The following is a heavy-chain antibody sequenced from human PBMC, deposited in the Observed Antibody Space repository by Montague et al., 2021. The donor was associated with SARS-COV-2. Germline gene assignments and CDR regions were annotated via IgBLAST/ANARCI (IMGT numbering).Heavy chain of an antibody. J-gene: IGHJ4*02. Sequence: TLSLTCTVSGGSITSSAYYWSWIRQSPGKGLEWIGYIYYSGSTYYNPSLKSRITMSVDPSKNQFSLTLSSVTAADTAIYYCVTRPPVGTGPFDYWGQGILVTVSS. CDR1: GGSITSSAYY. V-gene: IGHV4-31*03. CDR2: IYYSGST. D-gene: IGHD3-10*01. CDR3: VTRPPVGTGPFDY.